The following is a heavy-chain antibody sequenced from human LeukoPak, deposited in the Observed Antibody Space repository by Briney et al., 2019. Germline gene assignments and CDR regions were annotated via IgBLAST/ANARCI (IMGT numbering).Heavy chain of an antibody. CDR1: GFTFSSYA. D-gene: IGHD3-9*01. CDR3: VIWGDYDVLTGYYVPDY. V-gene: IGHV3-23*01. Sequence: GGSLRLSCAASGFTFSSYAMSWVRQAPGKGLEWVSAISGSGGSTYYADSVKGRFTISRDNSKNTVFLQMNSLRHEDTAIYYCVIWGDYDVLTGYYVPDYWGQGTLVTVSS. J-gene: IGHJ4*02. CDR2: ISGSGGST.